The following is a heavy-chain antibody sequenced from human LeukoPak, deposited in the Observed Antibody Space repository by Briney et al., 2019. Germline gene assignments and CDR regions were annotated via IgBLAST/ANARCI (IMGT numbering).Heavy chain of an antibody. V-gene: IGHV4-39*07. D-gene: IGHD6-13*01. CDR1: GGSFSSYY. Sequence: SETLSLTCAVYGGSFSSYYWGWIRQPPGKGLEWIGSIYYSGSTYYNPSLKSRVTISVDTSKNQFSLKLSSVTAADTAVYYCASRSSSWYFDYWGQGTLVTVSS. J-gene: IGHJ4*02. CDR3: ASRSSSWYFDY. CDR2: IYYSGST.